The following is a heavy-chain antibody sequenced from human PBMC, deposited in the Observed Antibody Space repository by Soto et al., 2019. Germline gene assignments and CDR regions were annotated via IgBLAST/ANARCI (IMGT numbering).Heavy chain of an antibody. V-gene: IGHV1-24*01. CDR3: AEGLLNPDAFDI. Sequence: ASVKVSCKVAGYTLTELSMHWVRQAPGKGLEWMGGFDPEDGETIYAQKFQGRVTMTEDTSTDTAYMELSSLRSEDTAVYYCAEGLLNPDAFDIWGQGTMVTVS. J-gene: IGHJ3*02. CDR1: GYTLTELS. D-gene: IGHD2-15*01. CDR2: FDPEDGET.